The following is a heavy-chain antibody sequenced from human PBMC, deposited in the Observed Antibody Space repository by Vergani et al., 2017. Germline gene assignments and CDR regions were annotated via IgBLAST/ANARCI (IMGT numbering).Heavy chain of an antibody. V-gene: IGHV3-23*01. CDR1: GFTFIMHA. CDR2: ISASGAPT. Sequence: EVQLLESGGDLVQPGGSLRLSCAASGFTFIMHAMSWVRQAPGKGLEWVSGISASGAPTYYADSVKGRVTISRDNSKNTLYLQMISLRVEDTAVYYCARAYGRYDWFDYWGQRTLVTVSS. J-gene: IGHJ4*01. CDR3: ARAYGRYDWFDY. D-gene: IGHD1-20*01.